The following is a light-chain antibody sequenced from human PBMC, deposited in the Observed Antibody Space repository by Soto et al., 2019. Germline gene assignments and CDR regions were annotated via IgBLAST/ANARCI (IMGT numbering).Light chain of an antibody. CDR3: CSYAGSSTFHVV. CDR1: SSDVGSYNL. CDR2: EVS. J-gene: IGLJ2*01. Sequence: QSVLTQPASVSGSPGQSITISCTGTSSDVGSYNLVSWYQQHPGKAPKLMIYEVSKRPSGVSNRFSGSKSGNTASQTISGLQAEDEADYYCCSYAGSSTFHVVFGGGTKLTVL. V-gene: IGLV2-23*02.